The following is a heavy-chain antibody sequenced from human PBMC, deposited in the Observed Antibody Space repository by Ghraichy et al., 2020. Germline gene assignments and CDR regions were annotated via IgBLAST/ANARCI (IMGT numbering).Heavy chain of an antibody. CDR3: ARVFRRKIIWVVIPYCFYGLDV. Sequence: SETLSLTCAASGFTISSIDVLSCVRLSPGKGLEWIGDISEFGITDYNPSLKSRVTISVDKSKNQFSLKLNSVTAADTAVYYCARVFRRKIIWVVIPYCFYGLDVWGPGTSVTVSS. V-gene: IGHV4-4*02. D-gene: IGHD3-16*02. CDR1: GFTISSIDV. CDR2: ISEFGIT. J-gene: IGHJ6*02.